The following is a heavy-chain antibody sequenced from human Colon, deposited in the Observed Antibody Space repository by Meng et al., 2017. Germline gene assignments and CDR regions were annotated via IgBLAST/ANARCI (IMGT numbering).Heavy chain of an antibody. Sequence: RGSLRLSCAASGSSLSSSWMSWVRQAPGKGLEWVAHIGPDGSETYYVDSVKGRFTISRDNAKNSLYLQMNSLRAEDTAVYYCTRLFKSWSGYWGQGTLVTVSS. V-gene: IGHV3-7*01. CDR2: IGPDGSET. CDR1: GSSLSSSW. CDR3: TRLFKSWSGY. D-gene: IGHD6-13*01. J-gene: IGHJ4*02.